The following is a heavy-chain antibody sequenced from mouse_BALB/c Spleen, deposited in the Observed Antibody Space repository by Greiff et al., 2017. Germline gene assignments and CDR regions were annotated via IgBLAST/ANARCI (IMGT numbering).Heavy chain of an antibody. CDR1: GYTFTDYE. CDR3: TRSEYYYGSSYDWFAY. Sequence: QVQLKQSGAELVRPGASVKLSCKALGYTFTDYEMPWVRQTPVHGLEWIGAIHPGSGGTAYNQKFKGKATLTADKSSSTAYMELSSLTSEDSAVYYGTRSEYYYGSSYDWFAYWGQGTLVTVSA. D-gene: IGHD1-1*01. V-gene: IGHV1-15*01. J-gene: IGHJ3*01. CDR2: IHPGSGGT.